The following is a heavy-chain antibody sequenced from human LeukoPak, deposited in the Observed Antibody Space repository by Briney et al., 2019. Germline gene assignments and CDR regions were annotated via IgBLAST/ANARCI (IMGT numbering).Heavy chain of an antibody. D-gene: IGHD6-6*01. CDR2: IYYSGST. Sequence: SETLSLTCTVSGGSISSYYWSWIRQPPGKGLKWIGYIYYSGSTNYNLSLKSRVTISVATSKNQFSLKLSSVTAADTAVYYCARIPERRYSSSSGGGYWGQGTLVTVSS. V-gene: IGHV4-59*01. CDR3: ARIPERRYSSSSGGGY. J-gene: IGHJ4*02. CDR1: GGSISSYY.